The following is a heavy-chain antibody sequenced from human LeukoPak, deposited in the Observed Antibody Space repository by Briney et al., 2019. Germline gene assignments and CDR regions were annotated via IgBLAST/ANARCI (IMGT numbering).Heavy chain of an antibody. V-gene: IGHV1-46*01. D-gene: IGHD6-13*01. J-gene: IGHJ4*02. Sequence: GASVKVSCKASGYTFTSYYMHWVRQAPGQGLEWMGTINPSGGSTSYAQKFQGRVTMTRDTSTSTVYMELSSLRSEDTAVYYCASGIAAAGTSVYWGQGTLVTVSS. CDR3: ASGIAAAGTSVY. CDR2: INPSGGST. CDR1: GYTFTSYY.